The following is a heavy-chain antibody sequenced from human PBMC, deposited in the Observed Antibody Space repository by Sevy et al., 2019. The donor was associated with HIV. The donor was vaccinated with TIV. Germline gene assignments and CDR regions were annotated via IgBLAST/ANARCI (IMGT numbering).Heavy chain of an antibody. V-gene: IGHV1-18*01. CDR3: ARGGDIVLVPAAADY. D-gene: IGHD2-2*01. CDR1: GYTFTSYG. Sequence: ASVKVSCKASGYTFTSYGISWVRQAPGQGLEWMGWISAYNGNTNYAQKLQGRVTMTTDTSTSKAYMELRSLRSDDTAVYYCARGGDIVLVPAAADYWGQGTLVTVSS. J-gene: IGHJ4*02. CDR2: ISAYNGNT.